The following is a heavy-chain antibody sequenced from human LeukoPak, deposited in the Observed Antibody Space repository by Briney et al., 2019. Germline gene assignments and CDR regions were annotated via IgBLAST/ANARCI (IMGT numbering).Heavy chain of an antibody. V-gene: IGHV3-21*01. CDR2: ISYTGTYI. CDR1: AFSLSAYN. CDR3: ARELRYCSGGSCYSSFDY. D-gene: IGHD2-15*01. Sequence: GGSLRLSCAASAFSLSAYNMNWVRQAPGKGLEWVSSISYTGTYIYYADSVKGRFTISRENAKNSLYLQMNSLRAGDTAVYYCARELRYCSGGSCYSSFDYWGQGTLVTVSS. J-gene: IGHJ4*02.